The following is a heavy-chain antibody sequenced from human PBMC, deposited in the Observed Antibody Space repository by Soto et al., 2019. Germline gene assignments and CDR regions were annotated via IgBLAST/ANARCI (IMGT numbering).Heavy chain of an antibody. Sequence: QLQLQESGPGLMKPSETLSLTCSVSGGSIRDTSYYWTWIRQPPGKGPEWIGSIHYSGNTFYTPSLTSRVTTSVDTSKSQFSLRLSSVPAADTAIYYWARRGAGGADDFWGQGTLVTVSS. CDR3: ARRGAGGADDF. CDR2: IHYSGNT. D-gene: IGHD2-15*01. V-gene: IGHV4-39*01. CDR1: GGSIRDTSYY. J-gene: IGHJ4*02.